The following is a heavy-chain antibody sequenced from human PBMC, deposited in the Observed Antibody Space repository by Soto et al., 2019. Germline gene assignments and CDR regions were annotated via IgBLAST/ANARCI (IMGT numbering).Heavy chain of an antibody. V-gene: IGHV4-34*01. J-gene: IGHJ6*02. CDR2: INHSGST. D-gene: IGHD1-26*01. CDR3: ARGRGGSYGYYYYGMDV. Sequence: PSETLSLTCAVYGGSFSGYYWSWIRQPPGKGLEWIGEINHSGSTNYNPSLKSRVTISVDTSKNQFSLKLSSVTAADTAVYYCARGRGGSYGYYYYGMDVWGQGTTVT. CDR1: GGSFSGYY.